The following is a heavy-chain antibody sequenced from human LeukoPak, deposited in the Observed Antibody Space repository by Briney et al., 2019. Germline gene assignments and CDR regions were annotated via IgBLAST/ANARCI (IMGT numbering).Heavy chain of an antibody. CDR1: GYTFNTYG. CDR2: ISPYNGDT. J-gene: IGHJ4*02. D-gene: IGHD1-26*01. Sequence: ASVKVSCRASGYTFNTYGVTWVRQVPGQGFEWMGWISPYNGDTNYAQKFQGRVTMTTDTLTSTVFMGLRSLRSDDTAVYFCARGGLSGIYGIDYWGQGTLVTVSS. V-gene: IGHV1-18*01. CDR3: ARGGLSGIYGIDY.